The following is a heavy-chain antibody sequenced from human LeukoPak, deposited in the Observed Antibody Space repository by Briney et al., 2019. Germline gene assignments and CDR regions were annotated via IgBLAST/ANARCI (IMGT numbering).Heavy chain of an antibody. CDR1: GYRFTDYW. D-gene: IGHD3-10*01. J-gene: IGHJ6*02. CDR3: ARLSRITMVRGAMDA. V-gene: IGHV5-51*01. CDR2: IYPRDSEI. Sequence: GESLKISCKGSGYRFTDYWIAWVRQMPGQGLEWMGLIYPRDSEIRNSPSFQGQVTISADKSINTAYLQWSTLKASDTAIYYSARLSRITMVRGAMDAWGQGTPVTVSS.